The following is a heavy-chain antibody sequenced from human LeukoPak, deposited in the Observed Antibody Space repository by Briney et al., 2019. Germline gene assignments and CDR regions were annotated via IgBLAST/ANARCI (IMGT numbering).Heavy chain of an antibody. CDR3: ARGLWFGESSYYFDY. V-gene: IGHV1-46*01. CDR1: GYTFTSYY. D-gene: IGHD3-10*01. CDR2: INPSGGST. J-gene: IGHJ4*02. Sequence: ASVKASCKASGYTFTSYYMHWVRQAPGQGLEWMGIINPSGGSTSYAQKFQGRVTMTRDTSTSTVYMELSSLRSEDTAVYYCARGLWFGESSYYFDYWGQGTLVTVSS.